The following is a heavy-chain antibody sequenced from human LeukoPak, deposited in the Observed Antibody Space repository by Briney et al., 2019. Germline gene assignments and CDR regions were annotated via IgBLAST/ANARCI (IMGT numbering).Heavy chain of an antibody. CDR1: GGSISSYY. D-gene: IGHD2-15*01. Sequence: LETLSLTCTVSGGSISSYYWCWIREPPGEGLEWIGYIYYSGSTNYNPSLKSRVTISVDTSKNQFSLKLSSVTAADTAVYYCARAREGSGGSHNWFDPWGQGTLVTVSS. V-gene: IGHV4-59*01. J-gene: IGHJ5*02. CDR2: IYYSGST. CDR3: ARAREGSGGSHNWFDP.